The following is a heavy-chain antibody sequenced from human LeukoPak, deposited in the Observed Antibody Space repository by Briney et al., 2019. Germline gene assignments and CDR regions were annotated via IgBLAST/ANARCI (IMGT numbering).Heavy chain of an antibody. CDR1: GGTFSSYA. Sequence: GASVKVSCKASGGTFSSYAISWVRQAPGQGLEWMGRIIPILGVANYAQKFQGRVTITADKSTSTAYMELSSLRSEDTAVYYCARVSSGSCSSWGQGTLVTVSS. D-gene: IGHD1-26*01. CDR2: IIPILGVA. V-gene: IGHV1-69*04. J-gene: IGHJ4*02. CDR3: ARVSSGSCSS.